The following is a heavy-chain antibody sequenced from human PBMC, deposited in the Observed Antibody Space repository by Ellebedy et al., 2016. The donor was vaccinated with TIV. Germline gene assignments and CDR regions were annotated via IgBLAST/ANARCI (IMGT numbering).Heavy chain of an antibody. V-gene: IGHV3-30-3*01. J-gene: IGHJ4*02. CDR3: ARDDGASNPSAFDY. D-gene: IGHD4-11*01. CDR2: ISHDGTDK. Sequence: GESLKISCAASGFTFATFSFHWFRQAPGKGLVWVAAISHDGTDKFYADSVKGRLSMSRDNSKNTLYLQMNSLRAEDTAVYYCARDDGASNPSAFDYWGQGTLVTVSS. CDR1: GFTFATFS.